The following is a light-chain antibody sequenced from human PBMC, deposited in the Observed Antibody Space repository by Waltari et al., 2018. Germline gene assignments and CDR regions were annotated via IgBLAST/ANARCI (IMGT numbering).Light chain of an antibody. CDR1: QSVLYTSNNKNY. Sequence: QSPDTLTVSLGERATINCKTSQSVLYTSNNKNYLGWYQQKPGQPPKLHIYWASTRDSGVPDRFIGSGSGTDFTLTINSLQAEDVAVYYCQQYFTSPSLTFGGGTKVEI. CDR2: WAS. J-gene: IGKJ4*01. V-gene: IGKV4-1*01. CDR3: QQYFTSPSLT.